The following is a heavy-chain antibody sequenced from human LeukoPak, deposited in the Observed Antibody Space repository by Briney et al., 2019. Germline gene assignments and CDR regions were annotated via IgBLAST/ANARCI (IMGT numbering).Heavy chain of an antibody. D-gene: IGHD3-9*01. CDR1: GFTFSTYW. CDR2: IKQDGSEK. V-gene: IGHV3-7*01. Sequence: GGSLRLSCAASGFTFSTYWMSWVRQAPGKGLEWVANIKQDGSEKYYVDSVEGRFTISRDNAKNSLYLQMNSLRAEDTAVYYCARESIYYDILTGYRFPYYYYYYMDVWGKGTTVTISS. CDR3: ARESIYYDILTGYRFPYYYYYYMDV. J-gene: IGHJ6*03.